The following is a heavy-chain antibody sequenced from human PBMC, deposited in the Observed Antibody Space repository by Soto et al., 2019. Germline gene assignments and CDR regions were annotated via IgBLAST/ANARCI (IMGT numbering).Heavy chain of an antibody. V-gene: IGHV3-30-3*01. J-gene: IGHJ4*02. Sequence: GSLRLSCAASGFTFSSYAMHWVRQAPGKGLEWVAVISYDGSNKYYADSVKGRFTISRDNSKNTLYLQMNSLRAEDTAVYYCARDRSGGPLDYWGQGTLVTVSS. CDR3: ARDRSGGPLDY. CDR1: GFTFSSYA. CDR2: ISYDGSNK. D-gene: IGHD2-15*01.